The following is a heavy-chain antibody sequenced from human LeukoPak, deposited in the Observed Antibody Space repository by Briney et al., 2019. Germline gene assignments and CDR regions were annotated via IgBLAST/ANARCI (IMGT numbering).Heavy chain of an antibody. CDR3: ARQYSGSYYDAFDI. J-gene: IGHJ3*02. Sequence: GESLKISCKGSGYSFISYWIGGVRQMPGKGLEWMGIIHSGDSDTRYSPSFQGQVTISADKSISTAYLQWSSLKASDTAMYYCARQYSGSYYDAFDIWGQGTMVTVSS. CDR1: GYSFISYW. CDR2: IHSGDSDT. V-gene: IGHV5-51*01. D-gene: IGHD1-26*01.